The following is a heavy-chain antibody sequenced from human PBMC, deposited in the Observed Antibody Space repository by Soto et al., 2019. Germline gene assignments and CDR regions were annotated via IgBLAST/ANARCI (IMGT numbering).Heavy chain of an antibody. J-gene: IGHJ4*02. CDR3: ARENSGYAFTDS. CDR2: IRGSGGST. CDR1: GFTFNNYA. Sequence: EVQLLESGGGLVQPGGSLRLSCAASGFTFNNYAMTWVRQAPGKGLEWVSDIRGSGGSTNCADSVKGRFTISRDNSKNTLYLQMNSLGAEDTAVYYCARENSGYAFTDSWGQGTLVTVSS. D-gene: IGHD5-12*01. V-gene: IGHV3-23*01.